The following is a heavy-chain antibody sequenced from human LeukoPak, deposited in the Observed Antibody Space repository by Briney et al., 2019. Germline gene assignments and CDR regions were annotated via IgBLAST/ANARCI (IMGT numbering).Heavy chain of an antibody. CDR2: ISSSGSII. CDR3: ARDGLRNYYDSSGYFYDY. V-gene: IGHV3-11*01. J-gene: IGHJ4*02. D-gene: IGHD3-22*01. Sequence: GGSLRLSCAASGFTFSDYYMSWIRQAPGKGLEWVSYISSSGSIISYADSVKGRLTISRDNAKNSLYLQMNSLRAEDTAVYYCARDGLRNYYDSSGYFYDYWGQGTLVTPSS. CDR1: GFTFSDYY.